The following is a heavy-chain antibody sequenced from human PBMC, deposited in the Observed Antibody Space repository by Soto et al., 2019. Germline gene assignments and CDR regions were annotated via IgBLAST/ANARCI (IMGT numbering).Heavy chain of an antibody. V-gene: IGHV3-23*01. Sequence: GRPMRLPCAATGFTFSSDAVNWVRQDPGKGLEWVSGISGSGDITYYADFVKGRFTISRDNSKNTLYLQMNSLRAEDTAVYYCAKDPNPIYYDFWSGPYYFDYWGQGTLVIVSS. J-gene: IGHJ4*02. CDR3: AKDPNPIYYDFWSGPYYFDY. CDR1: GFTFSSDA. D-gene: IGHD3-3*01. CDR2: ISGSGDIT.